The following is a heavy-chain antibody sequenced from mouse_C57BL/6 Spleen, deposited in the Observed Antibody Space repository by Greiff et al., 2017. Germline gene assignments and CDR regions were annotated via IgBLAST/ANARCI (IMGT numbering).Heavy chain of an antibody. Sequence: QVQLQQSGPELVKPGASVKISCKASGYAFSSSWMNWVKQRPGKGLEWIGRIYPGDGDTNYNGKFKGKATLTADKSSSTAYMQLSSLTSEDSAVYFCARSGELGPAFDDWGQGTTLTVSS. CDR3: ARSGELGPAFDD. CDR2: IYPGDGDT. CDR1: GYAFSSSW. V-gene: IGHV1-82*01. D-gene: IGHD4-1*01. J-gene: IGHJ2*01.